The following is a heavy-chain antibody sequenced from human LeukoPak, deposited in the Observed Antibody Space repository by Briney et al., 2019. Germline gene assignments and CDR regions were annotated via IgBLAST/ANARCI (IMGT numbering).Heavy chain of an antibody. CDR1: GSSFSGSS. CDR2: IKQDGNEK. D-gene: IGHD3-16*01. Sequence: GGSLRLSCVASGSSFSGSSMSWVRQAAGKGLDWVANIKQDGNEKHYVDSVEGRFTISRDNAKNSLYLQMNSLRAEDTAVYYCVEGEYYLESWGQGTLVTVSS. CDR3: VEGEYYLES. V-gene: IGHV3-7*01. J-gene: IGHJ4*02.